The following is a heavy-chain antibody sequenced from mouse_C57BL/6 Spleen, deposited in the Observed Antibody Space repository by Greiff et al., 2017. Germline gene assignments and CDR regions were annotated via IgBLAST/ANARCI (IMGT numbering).Heavy chain of an antibody. D-gene: IGHD2-4*01. CDR1: GYTFTGYW. CDR2: ILPGSGST. J-gene: IGHJ2*01. Sequence: VKLVESGAELMKPGASVKLSCKATGYTFTGYWIEWVKQRPGHGLEWIGEILPGSGSTNYNEKFKGKATFTVDTSSNTAYMQLSSLTTQDSAIYYCARKDNTSIYYDYDDYLDYWGQGTTLTVSS. V-gene: IGHV1-9*01. CDR3: ARKDNTSIYYDYDDYLDY.